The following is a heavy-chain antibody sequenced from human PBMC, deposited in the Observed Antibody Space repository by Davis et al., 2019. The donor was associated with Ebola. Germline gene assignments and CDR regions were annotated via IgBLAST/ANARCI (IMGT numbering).Heavy chain of an antibody. J-gene: IGHJ4*02. CDR1: GYTFTSYA. CDR2: INAGNGNT. Sequence: ASVKVSCKASGYTFTSYAMHWVRQAPGQRLEWMGWINAGNGNTTYSQKFQGRVTITKDTSASTAYMELSSLRSDDTAVYYCARAYHYGDYYDYWGQGTLVTVSS. D-gene: IGHD4-17*01. CDR3: ARAYHYGDYYDY. V-gene: IGHV1-3*01.